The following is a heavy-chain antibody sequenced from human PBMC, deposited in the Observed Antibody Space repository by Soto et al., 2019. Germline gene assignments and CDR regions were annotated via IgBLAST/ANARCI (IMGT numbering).Heavy chain of an antibody. CDR1: GGTFSSYA. CDR2: INPNSGGT. CDR3: ARVPLITGTDYYGMDV. J-gene: IGHJ6*02. V-gene: IGHV1-18*01. Sequence: ASVKVYCKASGGTFSSYAISWVRQAPGQGLEWMGWINPNSGGTNYAQKLQGRVTMTTDTSTSTAYMELRSLRSDDTAVYYCARVPLITGTDYYGMDVWGQGTTVTVSS. D-gene: IGHD1-7*01.